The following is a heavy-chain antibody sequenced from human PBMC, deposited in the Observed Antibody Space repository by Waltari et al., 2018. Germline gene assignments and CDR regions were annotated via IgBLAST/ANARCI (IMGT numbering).Heavy chain of an antibody. Sequence: QVQLVESGGGVVQPGRSLRLSCAASGFTFSSYAMHWVRQAPGKGLEWVAVISYDGSNKYYADSVKGRFTISRDNSKNTLYLQMNSLRAEDTAVYYCARDWATYGSGTFDYWGQGTLVTVSS. V-gene: IGHV3-30-3*01. D-gene: IGHD3-10*01. CDR3: ARDWATYGSGTFDY. CDR2: ISYDGSNK. CDR1: GFTFSSYA. J-gene: IGHJ4*02.